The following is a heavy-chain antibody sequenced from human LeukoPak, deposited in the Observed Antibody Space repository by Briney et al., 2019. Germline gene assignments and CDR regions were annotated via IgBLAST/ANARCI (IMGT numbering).Heavy chain of an antibody. CDR1: GFTFSSYA. D-gene: IGHD3-10*01. CDR2: ISGSGSST. Sequence: GGSLRLSCAAPGFTFSSYAMSWVPQAPGKGLEWVSGISGSGSSTYYADTVKGRFTISRDNSKNTLYLQMNSLRAEDTAVYYCARYYYGSGSGTRYFDYWGQGTLVTVSS. V-gene: IGHV3-23*01. J-gene: IGHJ4*02. CDR3: ARYYYGSGSGTRYFDY.